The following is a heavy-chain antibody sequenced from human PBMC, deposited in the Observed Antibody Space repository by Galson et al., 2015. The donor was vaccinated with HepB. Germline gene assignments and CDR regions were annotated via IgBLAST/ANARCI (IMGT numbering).Heavy chain of an antibody. J-gene: IGHJ6*02. CDR2: ISGSGGST. CDR1: GFTFSSYA. Sequence: SLRLSCAASGFTFSSYAMSWVRQAPGKGLEWVSAISGSGGSTYYADSVKGRFTISRGNSKNTLYLQMNSLRAEDTAVYYCAKFPTVTPLVVMDVWGQGTTVTVSS. D-gene: IGHD4-17*01. V-gene: IGHV3-23*01. CDR3: AKFPTVTPLVVMDV.